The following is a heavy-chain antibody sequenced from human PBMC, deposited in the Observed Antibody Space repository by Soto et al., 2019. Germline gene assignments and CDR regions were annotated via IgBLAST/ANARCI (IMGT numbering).Heavy chain of an antibody. CDR2: IRSSGSTI. V-gene: IGHV3-11*01. Sequence: PWGSLRLACAASGFTFSDYYISWIRQAPGKGLEWVSYIRSSGSTIHYADSAKGRFTISRDNAKNSLYLQMNSLRAEDTAVYYCARVGPPLDVWGQGTTVTVSS. CDR3: ARVGPPLDV. J-gene: IGHJ6*02. CDR1: GFTFSDYY. D-gene: IGHD1-26*01.